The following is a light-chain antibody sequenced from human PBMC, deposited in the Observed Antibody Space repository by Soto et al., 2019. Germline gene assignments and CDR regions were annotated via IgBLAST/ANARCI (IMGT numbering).Light chain of an antibody. J-gene: IGKJ4*01. CDR1: QNVSRY. CDR2: DAS. CDR3: QQRSSWPST. V-gene: IGKV3-11*01. Sequence: EIVLTQSPVTLSLSPGERATLSCRASQNVSRYFAWYQQKPGQAPRLLIYDASNRATGIPARFSGSGSGTDFTLTISSLEPEDFAVYYCQQRSSWPSTFGGGTRVEIK.